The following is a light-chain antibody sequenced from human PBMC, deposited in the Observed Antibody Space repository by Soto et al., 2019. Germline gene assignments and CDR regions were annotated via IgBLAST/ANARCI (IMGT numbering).Light chain of an antibody. V-gene: IGLV2-14*01. CDR1: SSDIDTYNY. CDR2: EVT. CDR3: QSYDSSLSGFYV. J-gene: IGLJ1*01. Sequence: QSVLTQPASVSGSPGQSITISCTGTSSDIDTYNYVSWYQQHPGKAPKLIIYEVTNRPSGVSNRFSGSKSGDTASLTISGLRAEDEADYYCQSYDSSLSGFYVFGTGTKLTVL.